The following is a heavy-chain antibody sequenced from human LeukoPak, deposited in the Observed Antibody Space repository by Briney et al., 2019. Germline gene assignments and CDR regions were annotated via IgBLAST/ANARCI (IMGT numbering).Heavy chain of an antibody. CDR3: ARHRMPTVVTARLDY. Sequence: PSETLSLTCAVYGGSFSGYYWSWIRHPPGKGLEWIGEINHSGSTNYNPSLKSRVTISVDTSKNQFSLKLSSVTAADTAVYYCARHRMPTVVTARLDYWGQGTLVTVSS. J-gene: IGHJ4*02. CDR1: GGSFSGYY. V-gene: IGHV4-34*01. CDR2: INHSGST. D-gene: IGHD4-23*01.